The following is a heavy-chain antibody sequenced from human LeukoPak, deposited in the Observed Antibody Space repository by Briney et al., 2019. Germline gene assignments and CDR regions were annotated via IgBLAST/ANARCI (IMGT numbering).Heavy chain of an antibody. CDR2: ISGNGGNT. CDR3: TRGLFNWNYYFDY. J-gene: IGHJ4*02. CDR1: GFTFSNFA. V-gene: IGHV3-23*01. D-gene: IGHD1-7*01. Sequence: GGSLRLSCAASGFTFSNFAMAWVRQVPGKGPEWVSGISGNGGNTYYTDSVKGRFTVSRDNSKNTLFLLMNSLKTEDTAVYYCTRGLFNWNYYFDYWGQGTLVTVSS.